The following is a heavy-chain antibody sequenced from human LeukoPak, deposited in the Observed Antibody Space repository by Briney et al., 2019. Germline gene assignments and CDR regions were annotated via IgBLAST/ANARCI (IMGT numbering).Heavy chain of an antibody. V-gene: IGHV4-39*07. Sequence: SETLSLTCTVSGGSISSSSYSWGWIRQPPGKGLEWIGSIYYSGSTYYNPSLKSRVTISVDTSKNQFSLKLSSVTAADTAVYYCAREVSARDGSLGRPFDYWGQGTLVTVSS. D-gene: IGHD5-24*01. CDR3: AREVSARDGSLGRPFDY. J-gene: IGHJ4*02. CDR2: IYYSGST. CDR1: GGSISSSSYS.